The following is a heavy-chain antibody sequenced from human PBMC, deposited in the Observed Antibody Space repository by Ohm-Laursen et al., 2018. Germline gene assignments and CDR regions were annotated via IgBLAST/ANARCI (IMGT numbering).Heavy chain of an antibody. D-gene: IGHD3-10*01. CDR1: GFTFSSYW. J-gene: IGHJ5*02. V-gene: IGHV3-7*03. CDR2: IKQDGSEK. Sequence: SLRLSCSASGFTFSSYWMSWVRQAPGKGLEWVANIKQDGSEKYYVDSVKGRFTISRDNSKNTLYLQMNSLRAEDTAVYYCAKGSRSSHYGSGRDNWFDPWGQGTLVTVSS. CDR3: AKGSRSSHYGSGRDNWFDP.